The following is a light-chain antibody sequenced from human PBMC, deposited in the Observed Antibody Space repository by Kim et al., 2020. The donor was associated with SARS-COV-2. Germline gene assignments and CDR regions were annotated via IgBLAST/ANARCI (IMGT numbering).Light chain of an antibody. CDR1: QGISAY. CDR3: KQSYRAPYT. CDR2: AAY. Sequence: SASVGDTVTVNWRGSQGISAYLNWYQQKPGKAPRLLIYAAYTLQNGVPSRFSGSRSGTDFTLTIGSLQREDFANYYCKQSYRAPYTFGQGTNLEI. V-gene: IGKV1-39*01. J-gene: IGKJ2*01.